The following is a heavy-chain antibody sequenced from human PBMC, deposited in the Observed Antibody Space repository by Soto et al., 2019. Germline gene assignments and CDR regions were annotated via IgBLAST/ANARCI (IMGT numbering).Heavy chain of an antibody. D-gene: IGHD3-16*01. Sequence: ASVKVSCKASGYTFTGYYMHWVRQAPGQGLEWMGWINPNSGGTNYAQKFQGRLTMTRDTSISTAYMELSRLTSDDTVVYYCARDRASSGGNTFDVWGQGTMVTVSS. CDR3: ARDRASSGGNTFDV. CDR1: GYTFTGYY. J-gene: IGHJ3*01. CDR2: INPNSGGT. V-gene: IGHV1-2*02.